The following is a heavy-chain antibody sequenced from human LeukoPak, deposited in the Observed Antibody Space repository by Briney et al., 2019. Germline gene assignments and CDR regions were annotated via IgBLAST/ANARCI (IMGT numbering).Heavy chain of an antibody. CDR1: GGTFSNFG. CDR2: IIPMFGTA. Sequence: GASVKVSCKASGGTFSNFGISWLRQAPGRGPEWMGGIIPMFGTATYGQKFQGRVTITADESTAYMGLTSLRSEDTAVYYCARDSEGDGDYVSYFDYWGQGTLVIVS. D-gene: IGHD4-17*01. V-gene: IGHV1-69*13. J-gene: IGHJ4*02. CDR3: ARDSEGDGDYVSYFDY.